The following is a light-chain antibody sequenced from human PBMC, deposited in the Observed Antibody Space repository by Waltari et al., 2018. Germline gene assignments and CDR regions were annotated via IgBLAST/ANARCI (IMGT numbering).Light chain of an antibody. V-gene: IGKV2D-29*02. Sequence: DIVMTQTPLSLPVPPGEPASLYCRSSQSLLHINGNTYLHWYLQKPGQSPRLLIYKVTDRESGVPDRFSGSGSGTDFTLKISRVEPEDVGVYYCMQSTKDPRTFGQGTKVEIK. J-gene: IGKJ1*01. CDR3: MQSTKDPRT. CDR1: QSLLHINGNTY. CDR2: KVT.